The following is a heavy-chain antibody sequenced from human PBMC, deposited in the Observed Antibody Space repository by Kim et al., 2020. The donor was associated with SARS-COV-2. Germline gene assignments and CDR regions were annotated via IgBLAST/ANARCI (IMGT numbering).Heavy chain of an antibody. J-gene: IGHJ6*02. CDR3: ARGPRITMIVVDYYGMDV. Sequence: ASVKVSCKASGYTFTSYDINWVRQATGQGLEWMGWMNPNSGNTGYAQKFQGRVTMTRNTSISTAYMELSSLRSEDTAVYYCARGPRITMIVVDYYGMDVWGQGTTVTVSS. V-gene: IGHV1-8*01. D-gene: IGHD3-22*01. CDR2: MNPNSGNT. CDR1: GYTFTSYD.